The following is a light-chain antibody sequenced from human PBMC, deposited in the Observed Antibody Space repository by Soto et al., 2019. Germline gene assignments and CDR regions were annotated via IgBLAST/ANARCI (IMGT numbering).Light chain of an antibody. CDR1: QGISNH. J-gene: IGKJ5*01. CDR2: AAS. Sequence: DVQLTQSPSFLSISVGDRVTITCRASQGISNHLAWYQQKPGKAPNLLIYAASTLQSGVPSRFSGSRSGTEFTLTISSVQPEDFATYYCQQVNTYPITFGQGTRLDIK. V-gene: IGKV1-9*01. CDR3: QQVNTYPIT.